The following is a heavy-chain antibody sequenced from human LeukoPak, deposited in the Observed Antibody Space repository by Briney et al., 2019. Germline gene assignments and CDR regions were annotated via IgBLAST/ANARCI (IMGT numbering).Heavy chain of an antibody. V-gene: IGHV4-30-4*01. D-gene: IGHD5-24*01. Sequence: KPSETLSLTCTVSGGSISSGDYYWSWIRQPPGKGLEWIGYIYYSGSTYYNPSLKSRVTISVDTSKNQFSLKLSSVTAADTAVYYCARCRDGCNFDYWGQGTLVTVSS. CDR2: IYYSGST. CDR3: ARCRDGCNFDY. J-gene: IGHJ4*02. CDR1: GGSISSGDYY.